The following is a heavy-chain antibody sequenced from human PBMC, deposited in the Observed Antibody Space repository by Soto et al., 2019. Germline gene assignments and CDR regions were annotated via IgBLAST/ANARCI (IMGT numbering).Heavy chain of an antibody. CDR1: GCTFSSYA. CDR3: ARLSSGPSDY. V-gene: IGHV1-69*06. CDR2: IIPIFGTA. Sequence: SVTVSCKASGCTFSSYAISWVRQAPGQGLEWMGGIIPIFGTANYAQKFQGRVTITADKSTSTAYMELSSLRSEDTAVYYCARLSSGPSDYWGQGTLVTVSS. D-gene: IGHD6-19*01. J-gene: IGHJ4*02.